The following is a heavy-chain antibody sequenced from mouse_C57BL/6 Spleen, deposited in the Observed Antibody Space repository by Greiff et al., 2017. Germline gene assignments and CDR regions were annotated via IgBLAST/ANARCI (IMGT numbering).Heavy chain of an antibody. V-gene: IGHV1-55*01. CDR3: ARSFYYGSYLDY. CDR2: IYPGSGST. D-gene: IGHD1-1*01. J-gene: IGHJ2*01. CDR1: GYTFTSYW. Sequence: QVQLQQPGAELVKPGASVKMSCKASGYTFTSYWITWVKQRPGQGLEWIGDIYPGSGSTNYNEKFKSKATLTVDTSSSTAYMQLSSLTSEDSAVDYCARSFYYGSYLDYWGQGTTLTVSS.